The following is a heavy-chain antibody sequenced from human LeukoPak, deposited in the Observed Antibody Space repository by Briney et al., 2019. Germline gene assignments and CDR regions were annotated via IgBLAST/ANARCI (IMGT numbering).Heavy chain of an antibody. J-gene: IGHJ4*02. Sequence: SETLSLTCTVSGGSIGSDYWTWIRQPPGKGLEYIGYIYYTGGTNYNPSLKSRVTISVDTSKSQLSLKLSSVTAADMAVYFCAKYGNSGWVIDNWGQGTLVTVSS. D-gene: IGHD6-19*01. CDR1: GGSIGSDY. CDR2: IYYTGGT. CDR3: AKYGNSGWVIDN. V-gene: IGHV4-59*08.